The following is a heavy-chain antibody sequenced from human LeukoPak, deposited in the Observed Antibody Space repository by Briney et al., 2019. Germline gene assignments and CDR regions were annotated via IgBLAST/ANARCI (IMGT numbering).Heavy chain of an antibody. CDR2: IYYIGST. D-gene: IGHD1-26*01. CDR1: GGSISSYY. Sequence: SETLSLTCTVSGGSISSYYWSWIRQPPGKGLEWIGYIYYIGSTNYNPPLKGRVTMSVDTSKNQFSLRLSSVTAADTAVYYCARSYSGSYRDWFDPWGQGTLVTVSS. J-gene: IGHJ5*02. V-gene: IGHV4-59*01. CDR3: ARSYSGSYRDWFDP.